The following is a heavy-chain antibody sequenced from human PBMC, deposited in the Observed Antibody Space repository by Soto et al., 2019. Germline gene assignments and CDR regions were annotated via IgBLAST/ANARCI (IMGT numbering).Heavy chain of an antibody. V-gene: IGHV1-58*01. CDR3: ARDRPDIVVVVAATVFDY. Sequence: GASVKVSCKASGFTFTSSTVQWVRQARGQRLEWVGWIVVGSGSTNYAQKFQERVTITRDMSTSTAYMELSSLRSEDTAVYYCARDRPDIVVVVAATVFDYWGQGALVTVSS. J-gene: IGHJ4*02. D-gene: IGHD2-15*01. CDR2: IVVGSGST. CDR1: GFTFTSST.